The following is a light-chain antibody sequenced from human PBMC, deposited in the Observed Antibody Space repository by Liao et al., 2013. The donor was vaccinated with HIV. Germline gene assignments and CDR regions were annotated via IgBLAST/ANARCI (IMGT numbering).Light chain of an antibody. J-gene: IGLJ2*01. V-gene: IGLV3-21*01. CDR2: YDN. CDR1: SIGGIGGKS. CDR3: QVWDSHHDRLGVV. Sequence: SYLLTQTPSLSVAPGKTATITCGGNSIGGIGGKSVHWYQQKPGQAPVLVIYYDNNRPSGIPERFSGSNPGITATLTISRVEAGDEADYYCQVWDSHHDRLGVVFGGGTRLTVL.